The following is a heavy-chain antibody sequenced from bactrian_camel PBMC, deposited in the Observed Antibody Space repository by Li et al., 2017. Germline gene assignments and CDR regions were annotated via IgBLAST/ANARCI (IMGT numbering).Heavy chain of an antibody. CDR3: ARRHPLEDGGISFGFDY. Sequence: DVQLVESGGALVQAGGSLRLSCVVSGYIYCIDDMSWYRQAPGKGLEWVSSVSSGSTTYYADSVKGRLTISRDNAKNTVSLQMNSLKPEDTAVYHCARRHPLEDGGISFGFDYWGQGTQVTVS. CDR2: VSSGSTT. J-gene: IGHJ4*01. CDR1: GYIYCIDD. V-gene: IGHV3S40*01. D-gene: IGHD6*01.